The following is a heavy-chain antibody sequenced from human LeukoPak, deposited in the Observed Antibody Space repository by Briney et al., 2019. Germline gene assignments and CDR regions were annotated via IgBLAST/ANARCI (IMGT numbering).Heavy chain of an antibody. CDR2: INPNSGGT. CDR1: GYTFTGYY. V-gene: IGHV1-2*02. D-gene: IGHD3-22*01. CDR3: ARAYYYDSSGYWTYFDY. Sequence: GASVKVSCKASGYTFTGYYMHWVRQAPGQGLEWMGWINPNSGGTNYAQKFQGRVTMTRDTSISTAYMELSRLRPDDTAVYYCARAYYYDSSGYWTYFDYWGQGTLVTVSS. J-gene: IGHJ4*02.